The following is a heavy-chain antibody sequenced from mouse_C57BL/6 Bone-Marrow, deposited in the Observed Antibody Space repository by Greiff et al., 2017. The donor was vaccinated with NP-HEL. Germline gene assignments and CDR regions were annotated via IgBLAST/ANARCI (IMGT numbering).Heavy chain of an antibody. CDR2: INPSTGGT. V-gene: IGHV1-42*01. CDR1: GYSFTGYY. D-gene: IGHD1-1*01. J-gene: IGHJ1*03. Sequence: DVKLVESGPELVKPGASVKISCKASGYSFTGYYMNWVKQSPEKSLEWIGEINPSTGGTTYNQKFKAKATLTVDKSSSTAYMQLKSLTSEDSAVYYCARRRFYYYGSPWYFDVWGTGTTVTVSS. CDR3: ARRRFYYYGSPWYFDV.